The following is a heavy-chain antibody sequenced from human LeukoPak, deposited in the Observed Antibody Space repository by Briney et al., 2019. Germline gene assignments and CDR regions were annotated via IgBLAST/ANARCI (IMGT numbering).Heavy chain of an antibody. CDR3: ARDLWSGYYYNWFDP. CDR2: ISSSGSTI. V-gene: IGHV3-11*01. J-gene: IGHJ5*02. Sequence: GGSLRLSCAASGFTFSDYYMSWIRQAPGKGLEWVSHISSSGSTIYYADSVKGRFTISRDNAKNSLYLQMNSPRAEDTAVYYCARDLWSGYYYNWFDPWGQGTLVTVSS. CDR1: GFTFSDYY. D-gene: IGHD3-3*01.